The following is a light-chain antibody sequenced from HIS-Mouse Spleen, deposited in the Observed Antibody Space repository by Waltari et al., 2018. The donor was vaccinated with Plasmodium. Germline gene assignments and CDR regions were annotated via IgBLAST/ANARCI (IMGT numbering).Light chain of an antibody. V-gene: IGKV1-13*02. CDR2: DAS. CDR1: QGISSA. J-gene: IGKJ4*01. Sequence: IQFTKSPSSLSASVGEKVTITCRASQGISSALTWYQQKPGKAPKLLIYDASSLESGVPSRFSGSGSVTDFTLTISSLQPEDFATYYCQQFNSYPLTFGGGTKVEIK. CDR3: QQFNSYPLT.